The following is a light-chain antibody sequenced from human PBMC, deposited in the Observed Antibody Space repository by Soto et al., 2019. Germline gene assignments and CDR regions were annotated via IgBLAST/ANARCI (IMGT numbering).Light chain of an antibody. J-gene: IGKJ2*01. CDR3: QQLNSIPPYT. V-gene: IGKV1-9*01. CDR2: GAS. Sequence: DIQLTQSPSFLSASVGDRVTITCRASQGISSYLAWYQQKPGKAPKLLIYGASTLQGGVPSRFSGSGSGAEFSLTISSLQPEDFATYFCQQLNSIPPYTFGQGTKLEIK. CDR1: QGISSY.